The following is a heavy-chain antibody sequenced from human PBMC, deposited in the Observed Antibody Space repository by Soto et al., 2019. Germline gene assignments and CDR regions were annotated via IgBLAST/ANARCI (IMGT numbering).Heavy chain of an antibody. CDR3: AGEGVAPYYYYGMDV. CDR2: ISTYNGDT. Sequence: ASVKVSCKASGYTFTRSGISWVRQAPGQGLEWMGWISTYNGDTNYAQTFQGRVTMTTDTSTSTVHMEVRSLRSDDTAVYYCAGEGVAPYYYYGMDVWGQGPPVTVSS. J-gene: IGHJ6*02. V-gene: IGHV1-18*01. CDR1: GYTFTRSG. D-gene: IGHD5-12*01.